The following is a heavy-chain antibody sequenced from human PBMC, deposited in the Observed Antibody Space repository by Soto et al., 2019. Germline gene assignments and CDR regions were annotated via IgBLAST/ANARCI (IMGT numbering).Heavy chain of an antibody. J-gene: IGHJ6*02. CDR2: ISAYNGNT. V-gene: IGHV1-18*01. D-gene: IGHD6-13*01. CDR3: AREGIAAAGTAQSYYYYYGMAV. Sequence: ASVEVCCKACGDTVESYGISWVRQAPGQGLEWMGWISAYNGNTNYAQKLQGRVTMTTDTSTSTAYMELRSLRSDDTAVYYCAREGIAAAGTAQSYYYYYGMAVWGQGTTVTVSS. CDR1: GDTVESYG.